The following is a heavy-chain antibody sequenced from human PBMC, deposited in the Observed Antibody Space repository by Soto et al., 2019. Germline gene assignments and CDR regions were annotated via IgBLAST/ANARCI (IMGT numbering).Heavy chain of an antibody. V-gene: IGHV1-3*01. CDR1: GYTFTSYA. CDR3: ARDSGYDFWSGSEFDY. J-gene: IGHJ4*02. Sequence: GASVKVSCKASGYTFTSYAMHWVRQAPGQRLEWMGWINAGNGNTKYSQKFQGRVTITRDTSASTAYMELSSLRSEDTAVYYCARDSGYDFWSGSEFDYWGQGTLVTVSS. CDR2: INAGNGNT. D-gene: IGHD3-3*01.